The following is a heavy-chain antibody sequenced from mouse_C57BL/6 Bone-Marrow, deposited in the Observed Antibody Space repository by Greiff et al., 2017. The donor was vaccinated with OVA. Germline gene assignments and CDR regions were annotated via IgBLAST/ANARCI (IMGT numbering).Heavy chain of an antibody. V-gene: IGHV1-62-2*01. D-gene: IGHD2-5*01. CDR3: ARHEEAYSNYVGYFDV. J-gene: IGHJ1*03. CDR2: FYPGSGSI. CDR1: GYTFTEYT. Sequence: VKLVESGAELVKPGASVKLSCKASGYTFTEYTIHWVKQRSGQGLEWIGWFYPGSGSIKYNEKFKDKATLTADKSSSTVYMELSRLTSEDSAVYFCARHEEAYSNYVGYFDVWGTGTTVTVSS.